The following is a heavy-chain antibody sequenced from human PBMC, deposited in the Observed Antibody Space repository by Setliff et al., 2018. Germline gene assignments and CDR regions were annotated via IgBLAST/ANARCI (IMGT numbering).Heavy chain of an antibody. V-gene: IGHV4-34*01. D-gene: IGHD5-12*01. Sequence: SETLSLTCAVYGGSFSGYYWSWIRQPPGKGLEWIGEINHSGSTNYNPSLKSRVTISVDTSKNQFSLKLSSVTAADTAVYYCTRGPDGYTYQSAFDIWGQGTMVTVSS. J-gene: IGHJ3*02. CDR3: TRGPDGYTYQSAFDI. CDR1: GGSFSGYY. CDR2: INHSGST.